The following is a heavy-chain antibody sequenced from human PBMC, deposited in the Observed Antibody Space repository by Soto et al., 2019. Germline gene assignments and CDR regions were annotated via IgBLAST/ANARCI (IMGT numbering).Heavy chain of an antibody. CDR3: ARRDCFSSSCYFKY. V-gene: IGHV1-46*01. CDR1: GYTFTSYY. Sequence: QVSLVQSGAEVKKPGASVKVSCKASGYTFTSYYVHWVRQAPGQGLEWMGIINPSGATTTYAQNFQGRVAMTRDTSTSTVYMELSRLRSEDTAVYYCARRDCFSSSCYFKYWGQGTLVTVSS. CDR2: INPSGATT. D-gene: IGHD2-2*01. J-gene: IGHJ4*02.